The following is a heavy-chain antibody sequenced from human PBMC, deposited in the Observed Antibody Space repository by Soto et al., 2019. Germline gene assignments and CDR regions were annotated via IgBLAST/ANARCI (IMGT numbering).Heavy chain of an antibody. CDR1: GGSISSYY. Sequence: SETLSLTCTVSGGSISSYYWSWIRQPPGKGLEWIGYIYYSGSTNYNPSLKSRVTISVDTSKNQFSLKLSSVTAADTAVYYCARAPDYYGSGSCLYFYYGMDVWGQGTTVTVSS. J-gene: IGHJ6*02. V-gene: IGHV4-59*01. D-gene: IGHD3-10*01. CDR2: IYYSGST. CDR3: ARAPDYYGSGSCLYFYYGMDV.